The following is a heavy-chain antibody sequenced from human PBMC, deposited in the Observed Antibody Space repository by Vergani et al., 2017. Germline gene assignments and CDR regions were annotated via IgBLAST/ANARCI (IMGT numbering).Heavy chain of an antibody. CDR2: ISGSGGST. D-gene: IGHD2-2*01. CDR3: AKDQYCSTTSCYQDY. J-gene: IGHJ4*02. V-gene: IGHV3-23*01. Sequence: EVQLLESGGGLVQPGGSLRLSCAASGFTFSSYAMSWVRQAPGKGLEWVSAISGSGGSTYYADSVKGRFTISRDNSKNTLYLQMNSLRAEDTAIYYCAKDQYCSTTSCYQDYWGQGTLVTVSS. CDR1: GFTFSSYA.